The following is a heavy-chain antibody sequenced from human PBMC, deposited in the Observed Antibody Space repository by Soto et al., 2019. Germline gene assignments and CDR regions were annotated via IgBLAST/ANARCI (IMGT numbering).Heavy chain of an antibody. V-gene: IGHV1-3*01. CDR2: INAGNGNT. Sequence: ASVKVCCKASGYTFTSYAMNWVRQAPGQRLEWMGWINAGNGNTKYSQKFQGRVTITRDTSASTAYMELSSLRSEDTAVYYCARDLEGIAAAGTGDYWGQGTLVTVSS. CDR3: ARDLEGIAAAGTGDY. D-gene: IGHD6-13*01. J-gene: IGHJ4*02. CDR1: GYTFTSYA.